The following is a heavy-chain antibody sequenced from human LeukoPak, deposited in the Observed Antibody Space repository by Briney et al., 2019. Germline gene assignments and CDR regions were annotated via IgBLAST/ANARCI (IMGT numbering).Heavy chain of an antibody. D-gene: IGHD3-3*01. Sequence: TGGSLRLSCTASGLTFSNYAMSWVRQAPGKGLEWVSAISGSGGTTYYADSVKGRFTISRDNSKNTLYLQMNSLRAEDTAVYYCARPIFGVVIIAYGMDVWGQGTTVTVSS. J-gene: IGHJ6*02. CDR3: ARPIFGVVIIAYGMDV. CDR1: GLTFSNYA. CDR2: ISGSGGTT. V-gene: IGHV3-23*01.